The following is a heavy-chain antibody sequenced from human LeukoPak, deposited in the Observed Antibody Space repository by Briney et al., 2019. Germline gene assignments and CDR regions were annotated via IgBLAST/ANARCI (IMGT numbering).Heavy chain of an antibody. J-gene: IGHJ4*02. CDR2: IYSGGAT. D-gene: IGHD3-3*02. CDR1: GFIVSDDY. Sequence: GGSLRLSCAASGFIVSDDYISWVRQTPGKGLERVSVIYSGGATFYADSVKGRFTLSRDNAKNSIYLQMNSLTTDDTAIYYCATWQFWSGYHFEYWGQGAHVTVSS. V-gene: IGHV3-53*01. CDR3: ATWQFWSGYHFEY.